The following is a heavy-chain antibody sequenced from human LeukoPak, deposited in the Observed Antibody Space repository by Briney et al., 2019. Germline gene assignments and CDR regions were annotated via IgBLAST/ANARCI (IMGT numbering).Heavy chain of an antibody. CDR3: ARDLGGSYVWDYYYYMDV. J-gene: IGHJ6*03. V-gene: IGHV3-21*01. D-gene: IGHD1-26*01. Sequence: GGSLRLSCAASEFTFSTYSMNWVRQAPGKGLEWVSSVSSTSSYIYYADSVKGRFTISRDNAKNSLYLQMNSLRAEDTAVYFCARDLGGSYVWDYYYYMDVWGKGTTVTVAS. CDR1: EFTFSTYS. CDR2: VSSTSSYI.